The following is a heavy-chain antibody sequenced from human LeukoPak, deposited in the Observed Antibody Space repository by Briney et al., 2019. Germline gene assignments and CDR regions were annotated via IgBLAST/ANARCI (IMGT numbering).Heavy chain of an antibody. CDR3: ARRAVTGSSPFDS. J-gene: IGHJ4*02. D-gene: IGHD6-6*01. CDR1: GGSISSYY. CDR2: IYTTGST. Sequence: PSETLSLTCTVSGGSISSYYWSWIRQPPGKGLEWIGYIYTTGSTTYNPSLKGRVTMSLDTSKNQFSLKLSSVTAADTAVYYCARRAVTGSSPFDSWGQGTLVTVSS. V-gene: IGHV4-4*09.